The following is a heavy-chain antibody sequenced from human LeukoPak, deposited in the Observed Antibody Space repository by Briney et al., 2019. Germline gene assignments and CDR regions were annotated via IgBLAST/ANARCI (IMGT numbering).Heavy chain of an antibody. CDR2: ISAYNGNT. CDR3: ARVPKSNRVHY. D-gene: IGHD2/OR15-2a*01. Sequence: ASVKVSCKASGYTSTSYGISWVRQAPGQGLEWMGWISAYNGNTNYAQKLQGRVTMTTDTSTSTAYMELSRLRSDDTAVYYCARVPKSNRVHYWGQGTLVTVSS. J-gene: IGHJ4*02. CDR1: GYTSTSYG. V-gene: IGHV1-18*01.